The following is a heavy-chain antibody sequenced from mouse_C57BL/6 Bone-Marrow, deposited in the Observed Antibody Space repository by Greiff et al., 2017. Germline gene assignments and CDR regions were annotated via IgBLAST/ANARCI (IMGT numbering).Heavy chain of an antibody. V-gene: IGHV5-17*01. CDR3: AKWLLLFDY. CDR2: ISSGSSTI. Sequence: EVQVVESGGGLVKPGGSLTLSCAASGFTFSDYGMHWVRQAPEKGLEWVAYISSGSSTIYYADTVKGRFTISRDNAKNTLCLQMTSLRSEDTAMYNCAKWLLLFDYWGQGTTLTVSS. D-gene: IGHD2-3*01. CDR1: GFTFSDYG. J-gene: IGHJ2*01.